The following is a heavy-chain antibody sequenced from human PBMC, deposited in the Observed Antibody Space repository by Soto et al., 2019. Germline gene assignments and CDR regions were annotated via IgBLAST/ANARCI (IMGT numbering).Heavy chain of an antibody. V-gene: IGHV3-23*01. D-gene: IGHD2-8*02. CDR1: GFFCSSYD. Sequence: GGSLRLSCAASGFFCSSYDMSWVRQAPGKGLEWVSTILVDGRTFYVDSVKGRFTISRDSSQNTVYLQMNSLTVGDTALCYCAKATATGGGAFDICGQGTMVTVSS. CDR2: ILVDGRT. CDR3: AKATATGGGAFDI. J-gene: IGHJ3*02.